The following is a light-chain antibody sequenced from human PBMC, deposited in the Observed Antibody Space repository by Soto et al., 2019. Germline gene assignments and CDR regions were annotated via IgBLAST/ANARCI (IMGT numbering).Light chain of an antibody. Sequence: QSVLTQPASVSGSPGQSIAISCTGTSSGVGGYNYVSWYQHHPGKAPKLMIYDVSNRPSGVSNRFSGSKSGNTASLTISGLQAEDEADYYCSSYTSNSTLYVFGTGTKVTVL. J-gene: IGLJ1*01. V-gene: IGLV2-14*03. CDR2: DVS. CDR3: SSYTSNSTLYV. CDR1: SSGVGGYNY.